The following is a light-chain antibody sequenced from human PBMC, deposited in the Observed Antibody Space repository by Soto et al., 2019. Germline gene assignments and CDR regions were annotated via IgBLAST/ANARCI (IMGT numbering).Light chain of an antibody. J-gene: IGKJ1*01. CDR2: STS. V-gene: IGKV3-20*01. CDR1: QGVGSSF. CDR3: QQYGASPWT. Sequence: EIVLTQSPGTLSLSPGERATLSCRASQGVGSSFLAWYQQKPGQAPSLLIYSTSSRVTGIPDRFSGSGSGTDFTLTISRLEPEDFAVYYCQQYGASPWTFGPGTKVEIK.